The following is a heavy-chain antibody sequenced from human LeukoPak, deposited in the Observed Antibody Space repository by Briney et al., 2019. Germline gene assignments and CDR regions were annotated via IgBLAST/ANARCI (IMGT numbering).Heavy chain of an antibody. V-gene: IGHV3-21*01. J-gene: IGHJ3*02. Sequence: GGSLRLSCAASGFTFSSYSMNWVRQAPGKGLEWVSSISSSSYIYYADSVKGRFTISRDNAKNSLYLQMNSLRAEDTAVYYCARDVRYYYDSSGSGNAFDIWGQGTMVTVSS. D-gene: IGHD3-22*01. CDR3: ARDVRYYYDSSGSGNAFDI. CDR1: GFTFSSYS. CDR2: ISSSSYI.